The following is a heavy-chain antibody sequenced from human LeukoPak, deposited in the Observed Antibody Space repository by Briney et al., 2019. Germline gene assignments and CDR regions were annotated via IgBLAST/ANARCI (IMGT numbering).Heavy chain of an antibody. CDR3: AREFQAPYYFDY. J-gene: IGHJ4*02. CDR1: GFTFSSYS. V-gene: IGHV3-21*01. CDR2: ISSSSSYI. Sequence: GGSLRLSCAASGFTFSSYSMNWVRQAPGKGLEWVSSISSSSSYIYYADSVKGRFTISRDNAKNSPYLQMNSLRAEDTAVYYCAREFQAPYYFDYWGQGTLVTVSS.